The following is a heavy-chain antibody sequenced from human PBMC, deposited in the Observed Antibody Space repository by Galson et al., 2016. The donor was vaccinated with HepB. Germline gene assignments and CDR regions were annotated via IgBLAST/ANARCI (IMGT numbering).Heavy chain of an antibody. CDR3: ARGGDSGTYSYYYGMDV. CDR2: INPSGGST. D-gene: IGHD1-26*01. Sequence: SVKVSCKASGYTFTNYYMHWVRQAPGQGLEWMGIINPSGGSTAYAQRFQGRVTMTRDTSTSTVYTELSSLRSEDTAVYYCARGGDSGTYSYYYGMDVWGRGTTVAVSS. CDR1: GYTFTNYY. V-gene: IGHV1-46*01. J-gene: IGHJ6*02.